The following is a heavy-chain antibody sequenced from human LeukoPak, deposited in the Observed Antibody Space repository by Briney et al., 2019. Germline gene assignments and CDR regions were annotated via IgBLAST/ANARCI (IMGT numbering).Heavy chain of an antibody. CDR3: AKPYYYGSRSYMDY. D-gene: IGHD3-10*01. CDR1: GFTFSSYG. CDR2: ISYDGSNT. J-gene: IGHJ4*02. Sequence: PGRSLRLSCAASGFTFSSYGMHWVGQAPGKGLEWVAVISYDGSNTYYADSVKGRFTISRDNSKNMLYLQMNSLRAEDTAAYYCAKPYYYGSRSYMDYWGQGTLVTVSS. V-gene: IGHV3-30*18.